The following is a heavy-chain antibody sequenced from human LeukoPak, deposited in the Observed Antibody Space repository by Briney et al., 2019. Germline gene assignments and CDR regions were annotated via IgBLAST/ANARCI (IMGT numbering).Heavy chain of an antibody. J-gene: IGHJ4*02. V-gene: IGHV1-2*02. CDR3: ARVASWGYSYGLLNFDF. Sequence: ASVKVSCKASGYSFTGYYMHWVRQAPGQGLEWMGWINPNSGDTKYAQKFQGRVTMTRDTSISTAYMELNRLRSDDTAVYYCARVASWGYSYGLLNFDFWGQGTLVTVSS. CDR1: GYSFTGYY. D-gene: IGHD5-18*01. CDR2: INPNSGDT.